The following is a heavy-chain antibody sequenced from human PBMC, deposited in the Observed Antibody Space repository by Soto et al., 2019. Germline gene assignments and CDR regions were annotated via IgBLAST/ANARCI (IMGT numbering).Heavy chain of an antibody. CDR2: ISAYNGNT. V-gene: IGHV1-18*01. J-gene: IGHJ3*02. CDR3: ARDLYYYDSSGYFHDAFDI. D-gene: IGHD3-22*01. CDR1: GYTFTSYG. Sequence: QVQLVQSGAEVKKPGASVKVSCKASGYTFTSYGISWVRQAPGQGLEWMGWISAYNGNTNYAQKLQGRVTMTTDTSKSTAYMKLRSLRSDDTAVYYCARDLYYYDSSGYFHDAFDIWGQGTMVTVSS.